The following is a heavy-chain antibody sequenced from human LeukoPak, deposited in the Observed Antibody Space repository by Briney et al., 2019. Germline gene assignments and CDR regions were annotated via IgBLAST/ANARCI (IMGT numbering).Heavy chain of an antibody. D-gene: IGHD5-18*01. V-gene: IGHV3-30*02. CDR3: ARVSEVDTAPFDY. J-gene: IGHJ4*02. CDR1: GFTFSSYG. Sequence: GGSLRLSCAASGFTFSSYGMHRVRQAPGKGLEWVAFIRYDGSNKYYADSVKGRFTISRDNSKNTLYLQMNSLRAEDTAVYYCARVSEVDTAPFDYWGQGTLVTVSS. CDR2: IRYDGSNK.